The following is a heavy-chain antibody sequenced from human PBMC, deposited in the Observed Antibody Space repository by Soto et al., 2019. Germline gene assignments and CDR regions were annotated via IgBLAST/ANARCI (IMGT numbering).Heavy chain of an antibody. J-gene: IGHJ4*01. CDR3: AKEIAVAGDLDY. V-gene: IGHV3-30*18. Sequence: GGSLRLSCLASGFTFNNYGIHWVRQAPGKGLEWVGVISSDGGTKYYADSVKGRFTISRDNSKNTLYPQMDSLRPEDTAVYYCAKEIAVAGDLDYWGHGTLVTVSS. CDR2: ISSDGGTK. D-gene: IGHD6-19*01. CDR1: GFTFNNYG.